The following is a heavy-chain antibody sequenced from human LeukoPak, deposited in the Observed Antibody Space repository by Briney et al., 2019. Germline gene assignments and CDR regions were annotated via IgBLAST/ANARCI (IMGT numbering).Heavy chain of an antibody. Sequence: GGSLRLSCAASGFTFSGHWMSWVRQAPAKGLEWVAHMNGDGSQIYYMDFVKGRFTISRDNAKNSLYLQMNGLRAEDTAVYYCARELNMVRGVLDYWGQGTLVTVSS. CDR3: ARELNMVRGVLDY. J-gene: IGHJ4*02. D-gene: IGHD3-10*01. CDR2: MNGDGSQI. CDR1: GFTFSGHW. V-gene: IGHV3-7*01.